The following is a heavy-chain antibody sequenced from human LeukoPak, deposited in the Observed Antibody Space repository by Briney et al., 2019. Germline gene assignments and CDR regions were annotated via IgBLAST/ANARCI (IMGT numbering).Heavy chain of an antibody. Sequence: GGSLRLSCAGSGFTFSDFWMTWVRQAPGKGLEWVSAISGSGGSTYYADSVKGRFTISRDNSKNTLYLQMNSLRAEDTAVYYCASPYSSSYWGQGTLVTVSS. CDR1: GFTFSDFW. J-gene: IGHJ4*02. V-gene: IGHV3-23*01. CDR3: ASPYSSSY. D-gene: IGHD6-13*01. CDR2: ISGSGGST.